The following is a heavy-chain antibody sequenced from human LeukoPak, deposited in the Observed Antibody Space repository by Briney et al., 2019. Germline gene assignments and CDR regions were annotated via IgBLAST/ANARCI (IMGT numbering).Heavy chain of an antibody. J-gene: IGHJ5*02. D-gene: IGHD3-10*01. CDR1: GGSISSGSYY. V-gene: IGHV4-61*02. CDR2: IYTSGST. CDR3: ARSRLSGSSEDP. Sequence: PSETLSLTCTVSGGSISSGSYYWSWIRQPAGKGLEWIGRIYTSGSTNYNPSLKSRVTISVDTSKNQFSLKLSSVTAADTAVYYCARSRLSGSSEDPWGQGTLVTVSS.